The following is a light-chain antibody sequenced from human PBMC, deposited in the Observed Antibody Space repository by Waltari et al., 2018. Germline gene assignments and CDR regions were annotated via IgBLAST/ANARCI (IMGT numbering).Light chain of an antibody. J-gene: IGLJ3*02. Sequence: QSALTQPRSVSGSPGQSVTISCTGTRSDIVGHNDASWYQQHPGKAPKVMIYDVSKRPSGVPDRFSGSKSDSTASLTISGLQADDEADYYCCAYAGSYILLFGGGTKLTVL. V-gene: IGLV2-11*01. CDR3: CAYAGSYILL. CDR2: DVS. CDR1: RSDIVGHND.